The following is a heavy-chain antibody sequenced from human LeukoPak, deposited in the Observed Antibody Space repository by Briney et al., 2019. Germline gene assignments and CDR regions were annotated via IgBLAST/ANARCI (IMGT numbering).Heavy chain of an antibody. CDR2: ISGSGGST. Sequence: GGSLRLSCAASGFTFSSYAMSWVRQASGKGLEWVSAISGSGGSTYYADSVKGRFTISRDNSKNTLYLQMNSLRAEDTAVYYCAKDYSTRTMIVVVTSFFDYWGQGTLVTVSS. CDR3: AKDYSTRTMIVVVTSFFDY. V-gene: IGHV3-23*01. CDR1: GFTFSSYA. D-gene: IGHD3-22*01. J-gene: IGHJ4*02.